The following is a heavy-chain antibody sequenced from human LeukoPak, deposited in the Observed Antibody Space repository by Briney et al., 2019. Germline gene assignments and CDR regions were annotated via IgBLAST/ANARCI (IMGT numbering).Heavy chain of an antibody. CDR1: GFTFDDYA. V-gene: IGHV3-9*01. Sequence: GGSLRLSCAASGFTFDDYAMHWVRQAPGKGIEWVSSISWDNSTVAYADSVKGRFTISRDNVRKSLNLQMNSLTTEDTAFYFCARDSAWRGNWYAFDIWGQGTMVTVSS. D-gene: IGHD1-1*01. CDR2: ISWDNSTV. CDR3: ARDSAWRGNWYAFDI. J-gene: IGHJ3*02.